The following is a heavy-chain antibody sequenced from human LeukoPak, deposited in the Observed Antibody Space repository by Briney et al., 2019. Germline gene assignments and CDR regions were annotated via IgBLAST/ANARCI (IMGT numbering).Heavy chain of an antibody. CDR3: AKDQQSISYSP. V-gene: IGHV3-23*01. J-gene: IGHJ5*02. Sequence: GGTLRLSCAASGFTFSSYAMSWVRQAPGKGLEWVSTISGSGGSTYYADSVKGQFTISRDNSKNTLYLQMNSLGVEDTAIYNCAKDQQSISYSPWGQGTLVTVSS. D-gene: IGHD4-11*01. CDR1: GFTFSSYA. CDR2: ISGSGGST.